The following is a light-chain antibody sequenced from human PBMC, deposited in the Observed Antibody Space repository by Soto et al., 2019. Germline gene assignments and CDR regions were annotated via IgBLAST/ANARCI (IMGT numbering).Light chain of an antibody. Sequence: EIVLTQSPGTLSLSPGERATLSCRASQSLSSGYLAWYQQKPGQAPTILIYAAPSRATGIPDRFSGSGSGTDFSLTISRLEPEDFAVYYCHQYDTSPRTFGQGTKVEI. J-gene: IGKJ1*01. CDR3: HQYDTSPRT. V-gene: IGKV3-20*01. CDR2: AAP. CDR1: QSLSSGY.